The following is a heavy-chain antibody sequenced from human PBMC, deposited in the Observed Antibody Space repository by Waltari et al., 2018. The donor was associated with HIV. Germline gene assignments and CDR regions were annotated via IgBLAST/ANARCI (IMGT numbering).Heavy chain of an antibody. J-gene: IGHJ3*02. V-gene: IGHV4-39*07. CDR3: ARDIVVVPAAIHYDAFDI. CDR2: IYYSGST. Sequence: QLQLQESGPGLVKPSETLSLTCTVSGGSISSSSYYWGWIRQPPGKGLEWIGSIYYSGSTYYNPSLKSRVTISVDTSKNQFSLKLSSVTAADTAVYYCARDIVVVPAAIHYDAFDIWGQGTMVTVSS. CDR1: GGSISSSSYY. D-gene: IGHD2-2*01.